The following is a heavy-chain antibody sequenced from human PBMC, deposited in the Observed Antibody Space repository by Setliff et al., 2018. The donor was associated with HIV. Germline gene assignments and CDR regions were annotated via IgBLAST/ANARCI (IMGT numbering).Heavy chain of an antibody. CDR3: ARPLSTIVKTAGYYDYYHMDV. V-gene: IGHV4-4*07. Sequence: SETLSLTCIVSGASISSQYWSWIRQPAGKGLEWIGRVYYSGNTNYNPSFKSRVTMSVDTSKNQFSLNLNSVTAADTAVYYCARPLSTIVKTAGYYDYYHMDVWGKGTTVTVSS. D-gene: IGHD2-15*01. CDR2: VYYSGNT. J-gene: IGHJ6*03. CDR1: GASISSQY.